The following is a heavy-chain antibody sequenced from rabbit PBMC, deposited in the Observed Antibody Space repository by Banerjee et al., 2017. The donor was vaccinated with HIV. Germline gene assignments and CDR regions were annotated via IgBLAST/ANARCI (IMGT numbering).Heavy chain of an antibody. CDR1: GFSFSSSYY. CDR3: ARDTYTYDYARPL. V-gene: IGHV1S40*01. CDR2: TAVGGSGNT. D-gene: IGHD6-1*01. J-gene: IGHJ4*01. Sequence: QSLEESGGDLVKPGASLTLTCTASGFSFSSSYYMCWVRQAPGKGLEWIACTAVGGSGNTWYANWAKGRFTISKTSSTTVTLQMTSLTAADTATYFCARDTYTYDYARPLWGQGTLVTVS.